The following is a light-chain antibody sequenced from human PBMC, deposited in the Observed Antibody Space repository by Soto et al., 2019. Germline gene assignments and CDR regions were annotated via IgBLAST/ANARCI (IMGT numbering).Light chain of an antibody. Sequence: QSALTQPASVSGSPGQSITISCTGTSRDVGSYNLVSWYQQPPGKAPKLMIYEGSKRPSGVSNRFSGSKSGNTASLTISGLQAEDEADYYCCSYAGSSTFYVFGTGTKLTVL. J-gene: IGLJ1*01. CDR1: SRDVGSYNL. V-gene: IGLV2-23*01. CDR3: CSYAGSSTFYV. CDR2: EGS.